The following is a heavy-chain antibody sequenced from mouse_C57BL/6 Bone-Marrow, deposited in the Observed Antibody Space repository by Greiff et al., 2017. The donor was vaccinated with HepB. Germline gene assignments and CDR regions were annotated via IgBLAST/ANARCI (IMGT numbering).Heavy chain of an antibody. Sequence: QVQLQQPGAELVKPGASVKVSCKASGYTFTSYWMHWVKQRPGQGLEWIGRIHPSDSDTNYNQKFKGKATLTVDKSSSTAYMQLSSLTSEDSAVYYCEILYNDYGACKAYWGQGTLVTVSA. J-gene: IGHJ3*01. D-gene: IGHD2-4*01. CDR3: EILYNDYGACKAY. CDR2: IHPSDSDT. V-gene: IGHV1-74*01. CDR1: GYTFTSYW.